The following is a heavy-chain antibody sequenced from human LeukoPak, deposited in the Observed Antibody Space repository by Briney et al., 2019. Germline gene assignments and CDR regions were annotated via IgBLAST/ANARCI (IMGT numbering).Heavy chain of an antibody. CDR1: GYTFTGYY. J-gene: IGHJ5*02. Sequence: ASVKVSCKASGYTFTGYYMHWVRQAPGQGLEWMGWINPNSGGTNYAQKFQGRVTITRDTSASTAYMELSSLRSEDTAVYYCARDLAVAGTNVDWFDPWGQGTLVTVSS. CDR3: ARDLAVAGTNVDWFDP. D-gene: IGHD6-19*01. V-gene: IGHV1-2*02. CDR2: INPNSGGT.